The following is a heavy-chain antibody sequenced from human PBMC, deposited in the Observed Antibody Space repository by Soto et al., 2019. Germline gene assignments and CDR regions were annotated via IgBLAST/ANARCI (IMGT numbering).Heavy chain of an antibody. CDR1: GYTFTSYY. V-gene: IGHV1-46*01. J-gene: IGHJ6*02. Sequence: ASVKVSCKASGYTFTSYYMHWVRQAPGQGLEWMGIINPSGGSTSYAQKFQGRVTMTRDTSTSTVYMELSSLRSEDTAVYYCAGEQVPAGYPLAVRGMDVWGQGTTVTVSS. CDR3: AGEQVPAGYPLAVRGMDV. D-gene: IGHD2-2*01. CDR2: INPSGGST.